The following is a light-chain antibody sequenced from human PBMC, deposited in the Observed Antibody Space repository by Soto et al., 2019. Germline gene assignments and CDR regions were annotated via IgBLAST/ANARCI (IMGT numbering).Light chain of an antibody. CDR1: QGNCSN. CDR2: AAS. Sequence: DIQLTQSPSFLSASVGDRVTITCRAIQGNCSNLAWYQQKPGQAPKLLIYAASTLQSGVPSRFSGSGSWKEFTLTIRSLQLGDFATYYCQQLHRYPFLTFGGGTKVALK. CDR3: QQLHRYPFLT. V-gene: IGKV1-9*01. J-gene: IGKJ4*01.